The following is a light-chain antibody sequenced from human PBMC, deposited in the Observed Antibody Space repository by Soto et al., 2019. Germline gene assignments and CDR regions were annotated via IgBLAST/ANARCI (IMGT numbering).Light chain of an antibody. CDR2: AAS. J-gene: IGKJ1*01. CDR3: QQYYSYPRT. CDR1: QGISSY. V-gene: IGKV1-8*01. Sequence: AIRMTQSPSSFSASTGDRVTITCRASQGISSYLAWYQQKPGKAPKLLIYAASTLQIGVPSRFSGSGSGTGFTLTISCLQSEDFATYYCQQYYSYPRTFGQGTKVEIK.